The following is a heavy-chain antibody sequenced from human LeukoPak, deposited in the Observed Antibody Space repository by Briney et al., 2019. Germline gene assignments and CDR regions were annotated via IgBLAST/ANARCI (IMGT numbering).Heavy chain of an antibody. CDR3: AKEGYNSDGYFED. CDR2: ISRNSDSI. CDR1: VFTFDDYA. Sequence: PGRSLRLSCAASVFTFDDYAMHWVRQVPGKGLEWVSGISRNSDSIGYADSVKGRFTMSRDNVKNSLYLQMNSLRAEDTALYYCAKEGYNSDGYFEDWGQGALVTVSS. D-gene: IGHD5-24*01. J-gene: IGHJ4*02. V-gene: IGHV3-9*01.